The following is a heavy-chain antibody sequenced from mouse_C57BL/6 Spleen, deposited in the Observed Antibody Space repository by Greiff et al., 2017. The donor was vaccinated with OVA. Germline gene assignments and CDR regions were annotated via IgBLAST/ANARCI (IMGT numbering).Heavy chain of an antibody. CDR1: GYSFTGYY. CDR2: INPSTGGT. J-gene: IGHJ4*01. D-gene: IGHD2-2*01. Sequence: EVQLQESGPELVKPGASVKISCKASGYSFTGYYMNWVKQSPEKSLEWIGEINPSTGGTTYNQKFKAKATLTVDKSSSTAYMQPNSLTSEDSAVYYAARPMVTGGGYDVDYWGQGTTVTVSS. CDR3: ARPMVTGGGYDVDY. V-gene: IGHV1-42*01.